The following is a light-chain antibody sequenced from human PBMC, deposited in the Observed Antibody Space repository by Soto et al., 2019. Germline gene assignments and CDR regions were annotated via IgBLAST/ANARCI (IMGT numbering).Light chain of an antibody. Sequence: EIVLTQSPGTLSFSPGERGTLSCRASQSVSSSYLAWYQQKPGQAPRLLIYGASSRATGTPDRFSGSGYGTQFTLTISRLEPEDFAVYYCQQYGSSPLTFGGGTKVDIK. J-gene: IGKJ4*01. V-gene: IGKV3-20*01. CDR2: GAS. CDR3: QQYGSSPLT. CDR1: QSVSSSY.